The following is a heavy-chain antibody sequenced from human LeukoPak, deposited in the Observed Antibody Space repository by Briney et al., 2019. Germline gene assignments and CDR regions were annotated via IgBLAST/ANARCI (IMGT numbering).Heavy chain of an antibody. CDR3: ARDREPYSSSWYDLDY. Sequence: GGSLRLSCAASGFTFSSYWMSWVRQAPGKGLEWVANIKQGGSEKYYVDSVKGRFTTSRDNAKNSLYLQMNSLRAEDTAVYYCARDREPYSSSWYDLDYWGQGTLVTVSS. D-gene: IGHD6-13*01. CDR2: IKQGGSEK. J-gene: IGHJ4*02. CDR1: GFTFSSYW. V-gene: IGHV3-7*01.